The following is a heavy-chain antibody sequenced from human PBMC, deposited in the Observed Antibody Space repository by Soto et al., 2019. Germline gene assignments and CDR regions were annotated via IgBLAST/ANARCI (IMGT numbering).Heavy chain of an antibody. D-gene: IGHD2-21*02. CDR1: GRSLGSGYYY. Sequence: SPPLSPTRCVSGRSLGSGYYYWRWDSKAPGKGLERIGHIYYSGNTYYNPSLKSRLIISIDTSENQFSLRVGSLTSACTTVYYWVVSALRLMDAWGRGSTGPV. CDR2: IYYSGNT. J-gene: IGHJ6*02. V-gene: IGHV4-30-4*01. CDR3: VVSALRLMDA.